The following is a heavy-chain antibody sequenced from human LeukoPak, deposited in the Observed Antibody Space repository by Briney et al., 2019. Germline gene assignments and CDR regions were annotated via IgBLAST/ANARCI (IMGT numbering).Heavy chain of an antibody. CDR2: ISSSSYI. D-gene: IGHD3-9*01. CDR1: GFTFSSYS. V-gene: IGHV3-21*01. J-gene: IGHJ4*02. CDR3: ARESVDDILTGYLDY. Sequence: PGGSLRLSCAASGFTFSSYSMNWVRQAPGKGLEWASSISSSSYIYYADSVKGRFTISRDNAKNSLYLQMNSLRAEDTAVYYCARESVDDILTGYLDYWGQGTLVTVSS.